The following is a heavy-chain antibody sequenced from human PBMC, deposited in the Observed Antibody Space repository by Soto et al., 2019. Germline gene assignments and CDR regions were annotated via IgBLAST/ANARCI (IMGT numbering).Heavy chain of an antibody. CDR1: GFTFSSYA. D-gene: IGHD2-2*01. CDR2: ISYDGSNK. Sequence: QVQLVESGGGVVQPGRSLRLSCAASGFTFSSYAMHWVRQAPGKGLEWVAVISYDGSNKYYADSVKGRFTISRDNSKNTLYLQMNSLGAEDTAVYYCARDVNSTSLDYWGQGTLVTVSS. J-gene: IGHJ4*02. V-gene: IGHV3-30-3*01. CDR3: ARDVNSTSLDY.